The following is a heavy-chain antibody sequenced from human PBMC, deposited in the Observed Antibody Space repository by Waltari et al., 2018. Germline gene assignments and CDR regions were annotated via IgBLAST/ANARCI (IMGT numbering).Heavy chain of an antibody. CDR3: ARGRSNYVFDY. Sequence: QLQLQESGPGLVKPSETLSLTCTVSGGSISSSSYYWGWIRQPPGKGLEWIGSIYYSGRTYYNPSLKSRVTISVDTSKNQFSLKLSSVTAADTAVYYCARGRSNYVFDYWGQGTLVTVSS. J-gene: IGHJ4*02. V-gene: IGHV4-39*07. CDR2: IYYSGRT. CDR1: GGSISSSSYY. D-gene: IGHD4-4*01.